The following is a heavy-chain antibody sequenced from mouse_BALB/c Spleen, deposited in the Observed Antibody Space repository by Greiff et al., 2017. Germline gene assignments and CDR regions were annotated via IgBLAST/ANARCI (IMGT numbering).Heavy chain of an antibody. D-gene: IGHD1-1*01. Sequence: VQLQQSGAELVRSGASVKLSCTASGFNIKDYYMHWVKQRPEQGLEWIGWIDPENGNTIYDPKFQGKASITADTSSNTAYLQLSSLTSEDTAVYYCAYYYGSGFAYWGQGTLVTVSA. CDR2: IDPENGNT. V-gene: IGHV14-1*02. CDR3: AYYYGSGFAY. J-gene: IGHJ3*01. CDR1: GFNIKDYY.